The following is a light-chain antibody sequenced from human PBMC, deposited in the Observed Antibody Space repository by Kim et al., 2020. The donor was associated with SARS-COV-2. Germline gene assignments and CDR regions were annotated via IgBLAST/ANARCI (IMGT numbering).Light chain of an antibody. V-gene: IGLV10-54*01. J-gene: IGLJ3*02. CDR3: SAWDSSLSAWV. CDR2: RNN. Sequence: RQTATPTGTGTSNEVGNEGATWLQQHQGHPPKLLSSRNNNRPSGISERFSASRSGDTASLTITGLQPEDEADYYCSAWDSSLSAWVFGGGTKLTVL. CDR1: SNEVGNEG.